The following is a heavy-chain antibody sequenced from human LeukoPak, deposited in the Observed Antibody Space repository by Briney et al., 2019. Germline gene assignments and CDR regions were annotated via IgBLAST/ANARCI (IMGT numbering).Heavy chain of an antibody. CDR2: IYTSGST. D-gene: IGHD6-19*01. V-gene: IGHV4-4*07. J-gene: IGHJ2*01. CDR1: GGSISSYY. CDR3: ARCSYSSGCYWYFDL. Sequence: PSETLSHTCTVSGGSISSYYWSWIRQPAGKGLEWIGRIYTSGSTNYNPSLKSRVTMSVDTSKNQFSLKLSSVTAADTAVYYCARCSYSSGCYWYFDLWGRGTLVTVSS.